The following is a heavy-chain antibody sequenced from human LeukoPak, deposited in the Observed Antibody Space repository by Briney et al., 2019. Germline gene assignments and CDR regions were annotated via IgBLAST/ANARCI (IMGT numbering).Heavy chain of an antibody. CDR1: GYSFTSYW. Sequence: GESLKISCKGSGYSFTSYWIGWVRQMPGKGLEWMGIIYPGDSDTRYSPSFQGQVTISADKSISTAYLQWSSLKASDTAMYYCARHFYYGSGSYSPTLEYWGQGTLVTVSS. V-gene: IGHV5-51*01. J-gene: IGHJ4*02. CDR2: IYPGDSDT. CDR3: ARHFYYGSGSYSPTLEY. D-gene: IGHD3-10*01.